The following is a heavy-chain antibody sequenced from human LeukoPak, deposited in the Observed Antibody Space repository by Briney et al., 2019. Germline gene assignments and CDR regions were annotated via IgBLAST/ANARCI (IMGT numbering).Heavy chain of an antibody. V-gene: IGHV3-23*01. J-gene: IGHJ4*02. CDR2: ISGSGGNT. D-gene: IGHD3-22*01. CDR1: GFTFSSCA. CDR3: AKYYYDSSGYYDAAPLDH. Sequence: GGSLRLSCAASGFTFSSCAMSWVRQAPGKGLEWVSGISGSGGNTYYADSVKGRFTISRGNSKDTLYLQMNSLTAEDTAVYFCAKYYYDSSGYYDAAPLDHWGQGTLVTVFS.